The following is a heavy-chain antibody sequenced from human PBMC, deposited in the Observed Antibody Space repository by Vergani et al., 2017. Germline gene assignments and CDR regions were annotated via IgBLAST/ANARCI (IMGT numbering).Heavy chain of an antibody. CDR2: ISSSSSYI. Sequence: EVQLVESGGGLVKPGGSLRLSCAASGFTFSSYSMNWVRQAPGKGLEWVSSISSSSSYIYYADSVKGRFTISRDNAKNSLYLQMNSLRAEDTAVYYCARDVPCSSTSCLLTGNYYYYMDVWGKGTTVTVSS. CDR1: GFTFSSYS. D-gene: IGHD2-2*01. V-gene: IGHV3-21*01. CDR3: ARDVPCSSTSCLLTGNYYYYMDV. J-gene: IGHJ6*03.